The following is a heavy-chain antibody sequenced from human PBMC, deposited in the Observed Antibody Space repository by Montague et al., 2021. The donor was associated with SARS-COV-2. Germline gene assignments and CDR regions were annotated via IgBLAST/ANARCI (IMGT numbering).Heavy chain of an antibody. V-gene: IGHV4-59*08. CDR3: ARHPNYDGLNGHLDY. CDR2: VLHNEGT. Sequence: SETLSLTCTVSGVSVTDYYWSWIRQPPGKGLEWVGDVLHNEGTNVNPSLKSRVAISVDTSKNQFSLRLTSVTAADTAFYYCARHPNYDGLNGHLDYWGQGTLVTVSS. CDR1: GVSVTDYY. J-gene: IGHJ4*02. D-gene: IGHD3-9*01.